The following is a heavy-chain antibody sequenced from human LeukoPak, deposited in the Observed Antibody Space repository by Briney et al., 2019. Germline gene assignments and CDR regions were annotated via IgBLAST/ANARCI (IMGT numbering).Heavy chain of an antibody. CDR2: INDSGST. D-gene: IGHD1-14*01. V-gene: IGHV4-34*01. Sequence: SETLSLTCAVYGGSFSGYYWSWIRQPPGKGLEWIGEINDSGSTNYNPSLKSRVTISVDTSKNQFSLKLTSVTAADTAVYYCARNRGISDWGQGTLVTVSS. CDR1: GGSFSGYY. J-gene: IGHJ4*02. CDR3: ARNRGISD.